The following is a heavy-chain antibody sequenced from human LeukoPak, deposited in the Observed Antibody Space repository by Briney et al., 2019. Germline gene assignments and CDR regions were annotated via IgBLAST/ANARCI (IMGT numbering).Heavy chain of an antibody. D-gene: IGHD3-10*01. CDR3: ADPVWFGENWFDP. J-gene: IGHJ5*02. Sequence: GGSLRLSCAASGFTFSRYGMHWVRQAPGKGLEWVAVISYDGSNKYYADSVKGRFTISRDNSKNTLYLQMNSLRAEDTAVYYCADPVWFGENWFDPWGQGTLVTVSS. CDR2: ISYDGSNK. V-gene: IGHV3-30*03. CDR1: GFTFSRYG.